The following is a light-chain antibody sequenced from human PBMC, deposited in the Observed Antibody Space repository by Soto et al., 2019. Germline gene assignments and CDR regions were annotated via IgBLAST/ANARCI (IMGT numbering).Light chain of an antibody. CDR1: QSVSSSY. CDR2: GAS. V-gene: IGKV3-20*01. J-gene: IGKJ1*01. CDR3: QQFGSSAWT. Sequence: EIVLTQSPGTLSLSPGERATLSCRASQSVSSSYLAWYQQKPGQAPRLLIYGASSRATGIPDRFSGSGSGTDFTLTIGRLEPEDFAVYYCQQFGSSAWTFGQGPRWIS.